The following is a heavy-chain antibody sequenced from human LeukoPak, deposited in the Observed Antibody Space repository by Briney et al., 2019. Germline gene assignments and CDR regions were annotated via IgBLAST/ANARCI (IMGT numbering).Heavy chain of an antibody. D-gene: IGHD3-22*01. Sequence: GRSLRLSCAASGFTFSSYGMHWVRQAPGKGLEWVAVISYDGGNKYYADSVKGRFTISRDNSKNTLYLQMNSLRAEDTAVYYCARGPYYYDSSGYAFDIWGQGTMVTVSS. J-gene: IGHJ3*02. CDR2: ISYDGGNK. CDR3: ARGPYYYDSSGYAFDI. V-gene: IGHV3-30*19. CDR1: GFTFSSYG.